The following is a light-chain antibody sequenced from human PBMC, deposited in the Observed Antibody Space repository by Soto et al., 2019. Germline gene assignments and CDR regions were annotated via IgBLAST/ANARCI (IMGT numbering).Light chain of an antibody. V-gene: IGKV2-30*01. CDR3: MQGSLWPWT. CDR1: QSLVYSDGNNY. J-gene: IGKJ1*01. Sequence: DVVMTQSPLSLPVTLGQPASISCSSSQSLVYSDGNNYVSWFQQRPGQSPRRLIYKVSNRDSGVPDRFSGSGSGTDFTLKISRVEAEDVGVYYCMQGSLWPWTFGQGTKVEIK. CDR2: KVS.